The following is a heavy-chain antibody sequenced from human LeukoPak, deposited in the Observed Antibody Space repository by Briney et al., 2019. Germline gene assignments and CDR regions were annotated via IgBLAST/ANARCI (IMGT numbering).Heavy chain of an antibody. V-gene: IGHV3-30-3*01. CDR3: AKDLIARSGGPKTWDY. D-gene: IGHD3-10*01. J-gene: IGHJ4*02. CDR1: GFTFSSYA. CDR2: ISYDGSNK. Sequence: GGSLRLSCAASGFTFSSYAMHWVRQAPGKGLEWVAVISYDGSNKYYADSVKGRFTISRDNSKNTLYLQMNSLRAEDTAVYYCAKDLIARSGGPKTWDYWGQGTLVTVSS.